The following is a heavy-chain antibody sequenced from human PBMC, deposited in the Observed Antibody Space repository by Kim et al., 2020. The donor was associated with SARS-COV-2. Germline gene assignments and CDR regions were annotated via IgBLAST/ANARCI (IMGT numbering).Heavy chain of an antibody. CDR3: ARDTLSRYCSSTSCYGRAYYYYYGMDV. J-gene: IGHJ6*02. D-gene: IGHD2-2*01. Sequence: ASVKVSCKASGYTFTSYAMNWVRQAPGQGLEWMGWINTNTGNPTYAQGFTGRFVFSLDTSVSTAYLQISSLKAEDTAVYYCARDTLSRYCSSTSCYGRAYYYYYGMDVWGQGTTVTVSS. CDR1: GYTFTSYA. CDR2: INTNTGNP. V-gene: IGHV7-4-1*02.